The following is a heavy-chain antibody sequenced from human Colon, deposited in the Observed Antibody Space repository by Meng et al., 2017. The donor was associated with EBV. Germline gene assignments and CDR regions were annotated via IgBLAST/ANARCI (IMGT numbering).Heavy chain of an antibody. CDR2: IIHGGSP. D-gene: IGHD2-8*02. CDR1: GGSLSGAY. V-gene: IGHV4-34*12. CDR3: ARRPTGLDY. Sequence: QGQPQHWVAGLLKPSETLSLTCAVNGGSLSGAYWYWIRQPPGKGLEWIGEIIHGGSPSYNPSLKSRVTISIDTSKNQLSLMLSSVTAADTAVYYCARRPTGLDYWGQGTLVTVSS. J-gene: IGHJ4*02.